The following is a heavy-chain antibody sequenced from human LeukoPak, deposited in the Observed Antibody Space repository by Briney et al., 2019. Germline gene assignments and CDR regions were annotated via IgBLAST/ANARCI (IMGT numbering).Heavy chain of an antibody. D-gene: IGHD3-9*01. CDR2: IRDDGSNK. CDR3: AKDRLTEDILTGYYY. J-gene: IGHJ4*02. V-gene: IGHV3-30*02. CDR1: GFTFSSYG. Sequence: GGSLRLSCAASGFTFSSYGMHWVRQAPGKGLEWVAFIRDDGSNKYYADSVKGRFTISRDNSKNTLYLQMNGLRAENTAVYYCAKDRLTEDILTGYYYWGQGTLVTVSS.